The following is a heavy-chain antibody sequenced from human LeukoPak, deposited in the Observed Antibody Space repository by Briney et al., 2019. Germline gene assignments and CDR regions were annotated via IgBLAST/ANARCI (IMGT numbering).Heavy chain of an antibody. CDR3: ARDAVTTSYYYYYGMDV. V-gene: IGHV6-1*01. Sequence: SQTLSLTCAISGDSVSSNSAAWNWIRQSPSRGLEWLGRTYYRSKWYNDYAVSVKGRITINPDTSKNQFSLQLNSVTPEDTAVYYCARDAVTTSYYYYYGMDVWGQGTTVTVSS. CDR2: TYYRSKWYN. D-gene: IGHD4-17*01. J-gene: IGHJ6*02. CDR1: GDSVSSNSAA.